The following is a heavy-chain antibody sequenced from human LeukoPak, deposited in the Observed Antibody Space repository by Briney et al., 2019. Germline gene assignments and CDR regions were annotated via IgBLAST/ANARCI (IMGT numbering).Heavy chain of an antibody. Sequence: PSGTLSLTCAVSGGSISSSNWWSWIRQPPGKGLEWIGEIYHSGSTNYNSSLKSRVTISVDTSKNQFSLKLSSVTAADTAVYYCVASGVTMVRGVDYYYMDVWGKGTTVTISS. CDR3: VASGVTMVRGVDYYYMDV. D-gene: IGHD3-10*01. V-gene: IGHV4-4*02. CDR1: GGSISSSNW. J-gene: IGHJ6*03. CDR2: IYHSGST.